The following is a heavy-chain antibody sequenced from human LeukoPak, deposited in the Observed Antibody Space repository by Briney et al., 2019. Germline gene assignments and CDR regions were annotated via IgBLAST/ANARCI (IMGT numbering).Heavy chain of an antibody. CDR3: ARDPGYYDSSGYFDY. CDR1: GFTVSSNY. Sequence: GGSLRLSGAASGFTVSSNYMSWVRQAPGKGLEWVSVIYSGGSTYYADSVKGRFTISRDNSKNTLYLQMNSLRAEDTAVYYCARDPGYYDSSGYFDYWGQGTLVTVSS. J-gene: IGHJ4*02. D-gene: IGHD3-22*01. CDR2: IYSGGST. V-gene: IGHV3-66*01.